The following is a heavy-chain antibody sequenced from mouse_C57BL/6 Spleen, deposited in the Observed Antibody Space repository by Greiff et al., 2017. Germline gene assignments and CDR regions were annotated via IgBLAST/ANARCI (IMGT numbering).Heavy chain of an antibody. CDR3: ARGDYGNSYYAMDY. Sequence: VNLVESDAELVKPGASVKISCKVSGYTFTDHTIHWMKQRPEQGLEWIGYIYPRDGSTKYNEKFKGKATLTADKSSSTAYMQLNSLTSADSAVYFCARGDYGNSYYAMDYWGQGTSVTVSS. CDR1: GYTFTDHT. J-gene: IGHJ4*01. CDR2: IYPRDGST. V-gene: IGHV1-78*01. D-gene: IGHD2-1*01.